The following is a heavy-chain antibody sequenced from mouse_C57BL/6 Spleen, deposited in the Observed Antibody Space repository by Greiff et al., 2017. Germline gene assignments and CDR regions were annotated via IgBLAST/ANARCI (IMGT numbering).Heavy chain of an antibody. V-gene: IGHV4-1*01. D-gene: IGHD1-1*01. J-gene: IGHJ4*01. Sequence: EVKLLESGGGLVQPGGSLKLSCAASGIDFSRYWMSWVRRAPGKGLEWIGEINPDSSTINYAPSLKDKFIISRDNAKNTLYLQMSKVRSEDTALYYCAREDRNYYGSWAMDYWGQGTSVTVSS. CDR1: GIDFSRYW. CDR3: AREDRNYYGSWAMDY. CDR2: INPDSSTI.